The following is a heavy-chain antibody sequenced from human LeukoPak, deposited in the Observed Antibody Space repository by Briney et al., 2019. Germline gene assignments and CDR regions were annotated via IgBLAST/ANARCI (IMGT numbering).Heavy chain of an antibody. Sequence: SETLSLTCTVSGGSISSSSYYWGWIRQPPGKGLEWIGSIYYSGSTRYNPSLKSRVTISVDTSKNQFSLKLSSVTAADTAVYYCARIHYDILTGYYTAPFDYWGQGTLVTVSS. D-gene: IGHD3-9*01. CDR1: GGSISSSSYY. CDR3: ARIHYDILTGYYTAPFDY. V-gene: IGHV4-39*01. J-gene: IGHJ4*02. CDR2: IYYSGST.